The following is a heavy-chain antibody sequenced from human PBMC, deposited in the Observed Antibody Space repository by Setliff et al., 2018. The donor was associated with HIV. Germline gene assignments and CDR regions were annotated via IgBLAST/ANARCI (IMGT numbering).Heavy chain of an antibody. D-gene: IGHD6-13*01. CDR2: INVDSGNT. CDR1: GFTFTNYA. J-gene: IGHJ1*01. CDR3: ATDPGYSSTWYSESFQH. Sequence: ASVKVSCKASGFTFTNYAIHWVRQAPGQRLEWMGWINVDSGNTKYLQDLQGRVTITKDRSASTAYMEVSNLRSDDTAMYYCATDPGYSSTWYSESFQHWGQGTVVTVSS. V-gene: IGHV1-3*01.